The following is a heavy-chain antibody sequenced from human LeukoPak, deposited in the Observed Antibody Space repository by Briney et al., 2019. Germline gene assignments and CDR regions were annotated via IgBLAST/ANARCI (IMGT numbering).Heavy chain of an antibody. V-gene: IGHV3-30*03. Sequence: GRSLRLSCAASGFTFSSYGMHWVRQAPGKGLEWVAVMSYDGSNKYYADSVKGRFTISRDNSKNTLYLQMNSLRAEDTAAYYCARSQGIAAAGPAFDIWGQGTMVTVSP. D-gene: IGHD6-13*01. CDR2: MSYDGSNK. CDR3: ARSQGIAAAGPAFDI. CDR1: GFTFSSYG. J-gene: IGHJ3*02.